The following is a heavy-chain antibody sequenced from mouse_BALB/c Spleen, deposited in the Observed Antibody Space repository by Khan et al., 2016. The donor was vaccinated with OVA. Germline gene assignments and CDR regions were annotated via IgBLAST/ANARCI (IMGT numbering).Heavy chain of an antibody. CDR2: IYSGSGTT. V-gene: IGHV1-77*01. CDR1: GYTFTDYI. J-gene: IGHJ2*01. CDR3: ARFETTVADY. D-gene: IGHD1-1*01. Sequence: QVQLKESGPELVKPGASVKMSCKASGYTFTDYIISWVKQRTGQGLEWIGEIYSGSGTTHYNETFKGKATLTADKSSNTAYMQLSSLTSEDSAIYFCARFETTVADYWGQGTTLTVSS.